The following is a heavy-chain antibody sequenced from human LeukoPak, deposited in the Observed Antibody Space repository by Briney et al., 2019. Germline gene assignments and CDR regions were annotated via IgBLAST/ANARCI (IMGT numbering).Heavy chain of an antibody. V-gene: IGHV1-69*01. J-gene: IGHJ4*02. CDR2: IIPIFGTA. CDR3: ARHDYGAYFDY. CDR1: GGTFSSYA. D-gene: IGHD4-17*01. Sequence: GASVKVSCKASGGTFSSYAISWVRQAPGQGLEWMGGIIPIFGTANYAQKFQGRVTITADESTSTAYMGLGSLRSEDTAVYYCARHDYGAYFDYWGQGTLVTVSS.